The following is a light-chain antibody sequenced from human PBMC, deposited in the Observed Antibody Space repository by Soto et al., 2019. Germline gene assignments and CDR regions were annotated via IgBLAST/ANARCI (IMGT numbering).Light chain of an antibody. J-gene: IGKJ1*01. Sequence: EIVMTQSPPTLSVSPGERATLSCRASQSVGSKLAWYQQRPGQAPRLLIYDASNRATGIPARFSGSGSGTDFTLTISRLEPEDFAVYYCQQYGGSPRTFGQGTKVDIK. CDR2: DAS. CDR1: QSVGSK. CDR3: QQYGGSPRT. V-gene: IGKV3-20*01.